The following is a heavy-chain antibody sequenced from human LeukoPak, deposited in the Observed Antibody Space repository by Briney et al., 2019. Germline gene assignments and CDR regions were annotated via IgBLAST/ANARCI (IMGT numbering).Heavy chain of an antibody. V-gene: IGHV1-2*02. Sequence: ASVKVSCKASGFTFTAYDIHWVRQAPGQGLEWMGKINPNSGGTEYTHNFHGRVSTTRDTSISTVYMELARLTSDDTAVYYCARDQPITIFGVVIRGDDYWGQGTLVTVSS. CDR2: INPNSGGT. D-gene: IGHD3-3*01. J-gene: IGHJ4*02. CDR1: GFTFTAYD. CDR3: ARDQPITIFGVVIRGDDY.